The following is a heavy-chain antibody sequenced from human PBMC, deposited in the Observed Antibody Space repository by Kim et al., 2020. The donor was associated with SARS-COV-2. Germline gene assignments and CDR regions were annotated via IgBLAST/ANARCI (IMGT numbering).Heavy chain of an antibody. D-gene: IGHD3-10*02. V-gene: IGHV3-7*01. Sequence: GGSLRLSCAASGFTFSHDGMTWVRQAPGKGLEWVANINQDGSEMYYVDSVKGRFTISRDNAKNSLYLQMNSLRVEDTAVYYCARSVFGDTYWGQGPLVSASS. CDR2: INQDGSEM. CDR1: GFTFSHDG. CDR3: ARSVFGDTY. J-gene: IGHJ4*02.